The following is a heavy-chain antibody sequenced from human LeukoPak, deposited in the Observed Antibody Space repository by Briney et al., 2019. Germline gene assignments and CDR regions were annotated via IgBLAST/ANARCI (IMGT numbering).Heavy chain of an antibody. D-gene: IGHD5-18*01. CDR1: GGSISSSSYY. J-gene: IGHJ4*02. V-gene: IGHV4-39*07. Sequence: SETLSLTCTVSGGSISSSSYYWGWIRQPPGKGLEWIGSIYYSGSTYYNPSLKSRVTISVDTSKNQFSLKLSSVTAADTAVYYCARGGYSYGSPSQFDYWGQGTLVTVSS. CDR3: ARGGYSYGSPSQFDY. CDR2: IYYSGST.